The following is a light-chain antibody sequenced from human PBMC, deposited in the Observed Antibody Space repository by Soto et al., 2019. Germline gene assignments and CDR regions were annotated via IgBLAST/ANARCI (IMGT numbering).Light chain of an antibody. CDR1: SSDVGGYNY. CDR3: CSYAGSSTFYV. J-gene: IGLJ1*01. V-gene: IGLV2-11*01. Sequence: QSVLTQPRSVSGSPGQSVTISCTGTSSDVGGYNYVSWYLQHPGKASKLMIFDVTRRPSGVPDCFSGSKSGNTASLTISGLQAEDEADYYCCSYAGSSTFYVFGVGTKVTVL. CDR2: DVT.